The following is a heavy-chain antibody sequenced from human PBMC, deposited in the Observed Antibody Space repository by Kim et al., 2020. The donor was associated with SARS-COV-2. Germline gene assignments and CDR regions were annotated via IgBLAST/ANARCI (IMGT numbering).Heavy chain of an antibody. CDR2: ISSSSSYI. CDR1: GFTFSSYS. V-gene: IGHV3-21*01. J-gene: IGHJ6*02. D-gene: IGHD3-9*01. CDR3: ARDRARYDILTGYYPYYYYGMDV. Sequence: GGSLRLSCAASGFTFSSYSMNWVRQAPGKGLEWVSSISSSSSYIYYADSVKGRFTISRDNAKNSLYLQMNSLRAEDTAVYYCARDRARYDILTGYYPYYYYGMDVWGQGTTVTVSS.